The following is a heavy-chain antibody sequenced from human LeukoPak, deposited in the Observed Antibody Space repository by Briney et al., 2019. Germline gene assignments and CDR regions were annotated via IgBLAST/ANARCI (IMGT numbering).Heavy chain of an antibody. Sequence: PGGSLRLSCAASGFSLSGYWMSWVRQAPGKGLEWVSYISSSDTIYYADSVKGRFTISRNNAKSSLYLQMNSLRDEDTAVYYCAAGAFGGFDYWGQGTLVTVSS. CDR3: AAGAFGGFDY. D-gene: IGHD3-16*01. J-gene: IGHJ4*02. CDR1: GFSLSGYW. CDR2: ISSSDTI. V-gene: IGHV3-48*02.